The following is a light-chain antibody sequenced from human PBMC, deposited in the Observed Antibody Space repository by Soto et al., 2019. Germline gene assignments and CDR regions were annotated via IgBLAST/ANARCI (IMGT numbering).Light chain of an antibody. V-gene: IGLV2-14*01. Sequence: QSVLTQPASVSGSPGQSITISCTVTSGDIGFYKYVSWYQQHPGKAPKLLIYEVSIRPSGVSNRFSGSKSGNTASLTISGLQSEDEADYYCSSYSSSSTHYVFGTGTKVTVL. CDR2: EVS. CDR1: SGDIGFYKY. CDR3: SSYSSSSTHYV. J-gene: IGLJ1*01.